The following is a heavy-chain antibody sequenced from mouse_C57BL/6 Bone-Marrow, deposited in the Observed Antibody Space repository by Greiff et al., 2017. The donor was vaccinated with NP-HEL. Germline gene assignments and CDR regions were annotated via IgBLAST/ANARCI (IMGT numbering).Heavy chain of an antibody. Sequence: EVQGVESGGGLVKPGGSLKLSCAASGFTFSSYAMSWVRQTPEKRLEWVATISDGGSYTYYPDNVKGRFTISRVNAKNNLYLQMSHLKSEDTAMYYCARAAYSNYPYAMDYWGQGTSVTVSS. D-gene: IGHD2-5*01. CDR1: GFTFSSYA. J-gene: IGHJ4*01. CDR2: ISDGGSYT. CDR3: ARAAYSNYPYAMDY. V-gene: IGHV5-4*01.